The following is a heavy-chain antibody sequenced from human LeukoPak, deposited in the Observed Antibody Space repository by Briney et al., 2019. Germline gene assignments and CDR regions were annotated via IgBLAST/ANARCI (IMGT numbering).Heavy chain of an antibody. Sequence: PGGSLRLSCAASGFTFSTYWMTWFRQATGKGLEWVANIKPDGGEKYYADSVRGRFTVSRDNAENSLYLQMNILRAEDTAVYYCARITWIQLWHDFDYWGQGALVTVSS. D-gene: IGHD5-18*01. V-gene: IGHV3-7*04. CDR3: ARITWIQLWHDFDY. J-gene: IGHJ4*02. CDR1: GFTFSTYW. CDR2: IKPDGGEK.